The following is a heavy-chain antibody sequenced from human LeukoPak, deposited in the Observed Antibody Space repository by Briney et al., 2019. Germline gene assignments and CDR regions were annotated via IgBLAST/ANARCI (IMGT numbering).Heavy chain of an antibody. CDR1: GGTFSSYA. Sequence: SVKVSXKASGGTFSSYAISWVRQAPGQGLEWMGGIIPIFGTANYAQKFQGRVTITTDESTSTAYMELSSLRSEDTAVYYCARDGRRYCSSTSCYGFDYWGQGTLVTVSS. CDR2: IIPIFGTA. V-gene: IGHV1-69*05. J-gene: IGHJ4*02. CDR3: ARDGRRYCSSTSCYGFDY. D-gene: IGHD2-2*01.